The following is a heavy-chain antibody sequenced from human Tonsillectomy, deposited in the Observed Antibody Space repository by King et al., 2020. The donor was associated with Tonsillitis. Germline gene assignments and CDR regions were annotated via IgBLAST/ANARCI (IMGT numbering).Heavy chain of an antibody. Sequence: VQLQESGPGLVKPSETLSLTCTVSGYSIRSGYYWGWIRQPPGKGLEWIGSIHHSGSTYYNPSLKIRVTISVDTSKKQFSLKLSSVTAADTAVYYCARPTAEYYFDYWGQGTLVTVSS. CDR3: ARPTAEYYFDY. V-gene: IGHV4-38-2*02. CDR1: GYSIRSGYY. CDR2: IHHSGST. J-gene: IGHJ4*02. D-gene: IGHD4-11*01.